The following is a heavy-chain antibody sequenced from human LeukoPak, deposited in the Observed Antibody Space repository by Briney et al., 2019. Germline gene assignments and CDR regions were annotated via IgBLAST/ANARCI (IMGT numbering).Heavy chain of an antibody. CDR2: IRYDGSNK. V-gene: IGHV3-30*02. CDR1: GFTFSSYG. CDR3: AKDGGNSLDY. D-gene: IGHD1-1*01. J-gene: IGHJ4*02. Sequence: GGSLRLSCAASGFTFSSYGMHWVRQAPGRGLEWVAFIRYDGSNKYYADSVKGRFTISRDNSKNTLYLQMNSLRAEDTAVYYCAKDGGNSLDYWGQGTLVTVSS.